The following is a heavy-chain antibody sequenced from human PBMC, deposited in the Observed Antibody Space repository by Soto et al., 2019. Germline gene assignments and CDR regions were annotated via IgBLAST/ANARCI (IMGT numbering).Heavy chain of an antibody. CDR2: INYDGSST. Sequence: GGSLRLSCAASGFTFSTYWMHWVRQAPGKGLVWVSRINYDGSSTDYADSVKGRFTISRDNSKNTLYLQMSSLRAEDTAVYYCVKDGDIYIAGRRTPIYFDYWGQGTLVTVSS. J-gene: IGHJ4*02. D-gene: IGHD6-6*01. CDR3: VKDGDIYIAGRRTPIYFDY. CDR1: GFTFSTYW. V-gene: IGHV3-74*01.